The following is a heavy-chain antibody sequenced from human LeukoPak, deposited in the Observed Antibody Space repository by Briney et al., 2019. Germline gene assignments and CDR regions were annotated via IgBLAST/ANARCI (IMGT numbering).Heavy chain of an antibody. CDR1: GFTFSSYA. V-gene: IGHV3-23*01. CDR2: ISGSGGST. D-gene: IGHD3-10*01. CDR3: AKDLGTLISGSYYFYFDY. J-gene: IGHJ4*02. Sequence: GGSLRLSCAASGFTFSSYAMSWVRQAPGKGLEWVSAISGSGGSTYYADSVEGRFTISRDNSKNTLYLQMNSLRAEDTAVYYCAKDLGTLISGSYYFYFDYWGQGTLVTVSS.